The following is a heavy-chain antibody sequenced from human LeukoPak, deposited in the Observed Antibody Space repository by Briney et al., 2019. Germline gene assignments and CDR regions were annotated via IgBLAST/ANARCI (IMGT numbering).Heavy chain of an antibody. CDR2: ISYDGRVD. D-gene: IGHD2-2*01. Sequence: QAGESLRLSCAASGFTFQNYAMFWVRQTPVKGLEWVAFISYDGRVDYYADSVRGRFTVSRDNAKNSLYLQMNSLRVEDTAIYYCATRKCSISACRASSYRCMDDWGKGTTVTVSS. CDR1: GFTFQNYA. CDR3: ATRKCSISACRASSYRCMDD. J-gene: IGHJ6*03. V-gene: IGHV3-30*04.